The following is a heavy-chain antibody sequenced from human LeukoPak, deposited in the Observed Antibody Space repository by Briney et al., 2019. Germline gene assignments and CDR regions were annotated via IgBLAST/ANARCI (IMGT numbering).Heavy chain of an antibody. J-gene: IGHJ3*02. CDR1: GYTFTSYD. V-gene: IGHV1-69*06. CDR3: ARLWADAFDI. CDR2: IIPIFGTA. Sequence: AVKVSCKTSGYTFTSYDLNWVRQATGQGLEWMGGIIPIFGTANYAQKFQGRVTITADKSTSTAYMELSSLRSEDTAVYYCARLWADAFDIWGQGTMVTVSS. D-gene: IGHD3-10*01.